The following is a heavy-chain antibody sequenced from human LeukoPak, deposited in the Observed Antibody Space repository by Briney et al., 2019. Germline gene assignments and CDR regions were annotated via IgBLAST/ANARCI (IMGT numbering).Heavy chain of an antibody. CDR3: AKVDDILTGYRFTTDAFDI. CDR2: INHSGST. Sequence: SETLSLTCAVYGGSFSGYYGSWIRQPPGKWLGWIGEINHSGSTNYNPSLKNRVTISVDTSKKQFSPKLSFVTAPDTALKYFAKVDDILTGYRFTTDAFDIWGQGTMVTVSS. D-gene: IGHD3-9*01. CDR1: GGSFSGYY. J-gene: IGHJ3*02. V-gene: IGHV4-34*01.